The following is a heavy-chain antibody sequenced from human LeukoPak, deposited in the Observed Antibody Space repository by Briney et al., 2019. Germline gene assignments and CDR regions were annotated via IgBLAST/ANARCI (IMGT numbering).Heavy chain of an antibody. D-gene: IGHD5/OR15-5a*01. CDR1: GFTFSTYA. Sequence: GGSLRLSCAASGFTFSTYAMNWVRQAPGRGLEWVSVIAGNSITIRYADSVKGRFTISRDNSKNTVFLQMNSLKVEDTALYYCAKDLRPDGLYDFDSWGQGTLVIVSS. J-gene: IGHJ4*02. CDR3: AKDLRPDGLYDFDS. CDR2: IAGNSITI. V-gene: IGHV3-23*01.